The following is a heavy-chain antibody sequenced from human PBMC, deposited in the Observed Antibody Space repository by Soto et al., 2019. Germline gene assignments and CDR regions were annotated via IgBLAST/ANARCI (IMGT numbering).Heavy chain of an antibody. Sequence: GGSLRLSCAVSGFTFSSYAMSWVRQAPGKGLEWVSAISGSGSSTYYADSVKGRFTISRDNSKNTLYLQMNSLRAEDTALYYCAKDKAIAVGQFDPWGQGTLVTVSS. CDR1: GFTFSSYA. V-gene: IGHV3-23*01. J-gene: IGHJ5*01. CDR3: AKDKAIAVGQFDP. CDR2: ISGSGSST. D-gene: IGHD6-19*01.